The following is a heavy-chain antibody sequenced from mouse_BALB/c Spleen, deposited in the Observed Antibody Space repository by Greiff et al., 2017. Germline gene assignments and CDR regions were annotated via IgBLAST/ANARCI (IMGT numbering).Heavy chain of an antibody. D-gene: IGHD1-1*01. Sequence: DVQLQESGPGLVKPSQSLSLTCTVTGYSITSDYAWNWIRQFPGNKLEWMGYISYSGSTSYNPSLKSRISITRDTSKNQFFLQLNSVTTEDTATYYCARSGFYGSSYFDYWGQGTTLTVSS. CDR1: GYSITSDYA. CDR3: ARSGFYGSSYFDY. J-gene: IGHJ2*01. CDR2: ISYSGST. V-gene: IGHV3-2*02.